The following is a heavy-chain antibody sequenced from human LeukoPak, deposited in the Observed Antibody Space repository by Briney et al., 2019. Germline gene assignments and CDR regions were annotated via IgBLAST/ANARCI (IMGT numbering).Heavy chain of an antibody. CDR3: ARALPRYYYGSGSE. CDR2: ISSSGSTI. J-gene: IGHJ4*02. V-gene: IGHV3-48*03. D-gene: IGHD3-10*01. CDR1: GFTFSSYE. Sequence: GGSLRLSCAASGFTFSSYEMNWVRQAPGKGLEWVSYISSSGSTIYYADSVKGRFTISRDNAKNSLYLQMNSLRAEDTAVYYCARALPRYYYGSGSEWGQGTLVTVSS.